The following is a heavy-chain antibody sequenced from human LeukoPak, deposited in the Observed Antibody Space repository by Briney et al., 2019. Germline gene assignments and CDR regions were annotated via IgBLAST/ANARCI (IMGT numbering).Heavy chain of an antibody. CDR2: IIPIFGTA. CDR3: ARTFYDSSGSDAFDI. D-gene: IGHD3-22*01. Sequence: EASVKVSCKASGRTFSSYAISWVRQAPGQGLEWMGGIIPIFGTANYAQKFQGRVTITADQSTSTAYMELSSLRSEDTAVYYCARTFYDSSGSDAFDIWGQGTMVTVSS. J-gene: IGHJ3*02. CDR1: GRTFSSYA. V-gene: IGHV1-69*13.